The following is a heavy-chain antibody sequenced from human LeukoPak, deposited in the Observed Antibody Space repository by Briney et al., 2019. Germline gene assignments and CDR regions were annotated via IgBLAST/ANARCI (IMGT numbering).Heavy chain of an antibody. D-gene: IGHD3-22*01. Sequence: SETLSLTCTVSGGSISSSSYYWGWIRQPPGKGLEWIGNIYYSGSTYYNPSLKSRVTISVDTSKNQFSLKLSSVTAADTAVYYCARGHYYDSSGYSHYYYYYYMDVWGKGTTVTVSS. CDR1: GGSISSSSYY. CDR3: ARGHYYDSSGYSHYYYYYYMDV. J-gene: IGHJ6*03. V-gene: IGHV4-39*07. CDR2: IYYSGST.